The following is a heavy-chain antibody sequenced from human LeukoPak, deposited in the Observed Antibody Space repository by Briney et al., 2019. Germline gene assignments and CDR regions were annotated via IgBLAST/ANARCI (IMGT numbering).Heavy chain of an antibody. CDR2: INPNSGGT. D-gene: IGHD1-7*01. J-gene: IGHJ4*02. Sequence: SSVTVSFKSSVCTYTRYYMHGVRQAPGQGREWMGWINPNSGGTNYAQKFQGRVTMTRDTSISTAYMALSRLRSDDTAVYYCARLNWNYGYWGQGTLVTVSS. V-gene: IGHV1-2*02. CDR3: ARLNWNYGY. CDR1: VCTYTRYY.